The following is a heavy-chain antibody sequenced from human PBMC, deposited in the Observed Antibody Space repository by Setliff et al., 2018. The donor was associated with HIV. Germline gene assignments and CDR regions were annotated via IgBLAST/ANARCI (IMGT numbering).Heavy chain of an antibody. CDR2: IHYTGSS. Sequence: SETLSLTCTVSGVSVSSYYWCWIRQPPGKGLEWIGYIHYTGSSNYNPSLKRRVTISVDTSENQFSLKLSSVTAADTAIYYCARVGRQQLVYSDYYGMDVWGQGSTVTVSS. V-gene: IGHV4-59*02. CDR3: ARVGRQQLVYSDYYGMDV. J-gene: IGHJ6*02. D-gene: IGHD6-13*01. CDR1: GVSVSSYY.